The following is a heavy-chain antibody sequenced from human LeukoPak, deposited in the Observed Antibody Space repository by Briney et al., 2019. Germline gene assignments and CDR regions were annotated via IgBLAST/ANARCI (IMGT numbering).Heavy chain of an antibody. Sequence: SETLSLTCTVSGGSISGSGYYWSWIRQPPGKGLEWIGEINHSGSTNYNPSLKTRVTISVDTSKNQFSLKLSSVTAADTAVYYCARAGSWKLNFDYWGQGTLVTVSS. CDR1: GGSISGSGYY. J-gene: IGHJ4*02. CDR3: ARAGSWKLNFDY. V-gene: IGHV4-39*07. D-gene: IGHD6-13*01. CDR2: INHSGST.